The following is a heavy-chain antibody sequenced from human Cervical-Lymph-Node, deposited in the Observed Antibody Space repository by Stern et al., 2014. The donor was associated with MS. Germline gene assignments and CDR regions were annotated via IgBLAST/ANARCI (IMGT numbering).Heavy chain of an antibody. CDR2: LYPSDSDP. Sequence: EVQLVESGAEVKKPGESLKISCKTAGYSFTNYWIGWVRQMPGKGLEWMGILYPSDSDPRYSPSFQGQVIISADKSIGTAYLQWRSLKASDSGIYYCARGAPPENWGQGTLVTVSS. CDR3: ARGAPPEN. CDR1: GYSFTNYW. J-gene: IGHJ4*02. D-gene: IGHD1-26*01. V-gene: IGHV5-51*03.